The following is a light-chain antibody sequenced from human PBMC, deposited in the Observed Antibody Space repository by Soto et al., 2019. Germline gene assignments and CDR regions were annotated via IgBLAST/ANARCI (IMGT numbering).Light chain of an antibody. CDR2: DVS. V-gene: IGLV2-11*01. CDR3: CSYGGSYTV. Sequence: QSALTQPRSVSWSPGQSVTISCTGTSSDVGGYNYVSWYQQHPCKSPKLMIYDVSKRPSGVPDSFSGSKSGNTASLTISVLKAEDEADYYCCSYGGSYTVFGTGTKLNVL. CDR1: SSDVGGYNY. J-gene: IGLJ1*01.